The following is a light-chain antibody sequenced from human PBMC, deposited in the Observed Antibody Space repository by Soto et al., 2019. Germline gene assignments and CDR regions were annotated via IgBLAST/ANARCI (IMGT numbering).Light chain of an antibody. CDR1: RSDVGGYNF. CDR2: EVS. V-gene: IGLV2-14*01. J-gene: IGLJ1*01. Sequence: QSALTQPASVSGSPGQSITISCTGTRSDVGGYNFVSWYQQHPGKAPKLMISEVSNRPSGVSIRFSGSKSGNTASLTISGLQADDEADYYCSSYTSSTSYVFGTGTKLTVL. CDR3: SSYTSSTSYV.